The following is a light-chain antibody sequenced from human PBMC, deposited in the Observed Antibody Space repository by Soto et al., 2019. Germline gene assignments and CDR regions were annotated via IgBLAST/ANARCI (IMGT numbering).Light chain of an antibody. Sequence: QSVLTQPPSASGTPGQRVTISCSGSSSNLGSNYVYWYQQLPGTAPKLLIYSNNQRPSGVPDRFSGSKSGTSASLAISGLRSEDEADYYCAAWDDSLSDPVFGGGTQLTVL. CDR1: SSNLGSNY. V-gene: IGLV1-47*02. J-gene: IGLJ3*02. CDR2: SNN. CDR3: AAWDDSLSDPV.